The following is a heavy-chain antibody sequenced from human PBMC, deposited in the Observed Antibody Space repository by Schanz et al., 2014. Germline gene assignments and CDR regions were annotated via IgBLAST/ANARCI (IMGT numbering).Heavy chain of an antibody. Sequence: EVQLVESGGGLVKPGESLRLSCAASGFIFSAYTMNWVRQAPGKGLEWVSGINWNGGSTGYADSVKGRFTISRDNAKNSLYLQMNRLRAEDTGLYYCARGAVGDLHTDYWGQGTLVTVSS. V-gene: IGHV3-20*04. CDR2: INWNGGST. CDR3: ARGAVGDLHTDY. CDR1: GFIFSAYT. D-gene: IGHD3-10*01. J-gene: IGHJ4*02.